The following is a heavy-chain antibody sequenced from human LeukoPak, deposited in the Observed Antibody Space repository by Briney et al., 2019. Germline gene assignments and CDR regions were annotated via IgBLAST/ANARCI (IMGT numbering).Heavy chain of an antibody. CDR1: GFTFSSYN. V-gene: IGHV3-21*06. Sequence: GGSLRLSCAASGFTFSSYNMNWGRQAPGKGPEWVSSITSSSSYIYYADSVKGRFTISRDNAKNSLYLQMDSLRVEDTAVYYCARDPYSGNYGPYYYYYMDVWGKGTTVTVSS. D-gene: IGHD1-26*01. J-gene: IGHJ6*03. CDR2: ITSSSSYI. CDR3: ARDPYSGNYGPYYYYYMDV.